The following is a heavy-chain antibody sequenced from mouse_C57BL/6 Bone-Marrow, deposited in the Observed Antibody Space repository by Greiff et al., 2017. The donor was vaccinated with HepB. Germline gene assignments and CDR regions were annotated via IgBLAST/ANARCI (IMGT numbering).Heavy chain of an antibody. Sequence: VQLVESGPELVKPGASVKISCKASGYSFTGYYMNWVKQSPEKSLEWIGEINPSTGGTTYNQKFKAKATLTVDKSSSTAYMQLKSLTSEDSAVYYCARSGDWDEFAYWGQGTLVTVSA. CDR1: GYSFTGYY. J-gene: IGHJ3*01. V-gene: IGHV1-42*01. CDR2: INPSTGGT. D-gene: IGHD4-1*01. CDR3: ARSGDWDEFAY.